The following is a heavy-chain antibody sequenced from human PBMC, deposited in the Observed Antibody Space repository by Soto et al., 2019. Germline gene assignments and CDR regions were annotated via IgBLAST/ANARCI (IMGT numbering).Heavy chain of an antibody. V-gene: IGHV3-23*01. CDR3: AKGKSSCWYYVDF. J-gene: IGHJ4*02. CDR2: ISGSGGST. Sequence: EVQILESGGGLVQPGGSLRLSCAASGFTFDSCAMSWVRQAPGKGLEWILGISGSGGSTYYADSVKGRFTISRDNSKNTLYLQMNSLRAVVTAVYYCAKGKSSCWYYVDFWGQGTLVTVSS. D-gene: IGHD6-19*01. CDR1: GFTFDSCA.